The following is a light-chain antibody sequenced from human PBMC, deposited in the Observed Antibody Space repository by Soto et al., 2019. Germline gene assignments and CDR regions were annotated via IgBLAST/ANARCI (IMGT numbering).Light chain of an antibody. CDR1: QTISSW. CDR3: QQYNNYPRT. J-gene: IGKJ1*01. CDR2: KAS. Sequence: DIQMTQSPSTLSGSVGDRVTITCRASQTISSWLAWYQQKPGKAPKLLIYKASTVKSGVPSRFSGSGSGTEFTLTISNLQPDDFATYFCQQYNNYPRTFGQGTKVDIK. V-gene: IGKV1-5*03.